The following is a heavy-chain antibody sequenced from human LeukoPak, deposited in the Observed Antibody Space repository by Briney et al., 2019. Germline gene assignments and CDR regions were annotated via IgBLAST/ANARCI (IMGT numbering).Heavy chain of an antibody. D-gene: IGHD2-21*01. J-gene: IGHJ4*02. V-gene: IGHV4-38-2*02. CDR2: IYESGST. Sequence: SETLSLTCSVSGYSISSGKYWAWIRQTPGKGLEWIGSIYESGSTYYTPSLKSRVTMSVDTSKNQFSLSLTSVTAADTAVYFCARGPGISGDHIYPDYWGRGIQVTVSS. CDR3: ARGPGISGDHIYPDY. CDR1: GYSISSGKY.